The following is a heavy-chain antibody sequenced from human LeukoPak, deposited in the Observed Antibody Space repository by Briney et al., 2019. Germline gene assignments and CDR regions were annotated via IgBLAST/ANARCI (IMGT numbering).Heavy chain of an antibody. CDR2: ISWNSGSI. D-gene: IGHD6-13*01. J-gene: IGHJ1*01. Sequence: PGRSLRLSCAASGFTFDDYAMHWVRQAPGKGLEWVSGISWNSGSIGYADSVKGRFTISRDNAKNSLYLQMNSLRAEDTALYYCAKDGDPGIAAADSPFQHWGQGTLVTVSS. CDR1: GFTFDDYA. V-gene: IGHV3-9*01. CDR3: AKDGDPGIAAADSPFQH.